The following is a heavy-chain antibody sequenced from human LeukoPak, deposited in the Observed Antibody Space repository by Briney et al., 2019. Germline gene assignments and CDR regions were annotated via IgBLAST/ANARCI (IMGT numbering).Heavy chain of an antibody. Sequence: PSETLSLTCTVSGGSMSSYYGSCLPQPAGKGREWIGRIYTSGSTNYNPPLKSRVTMSVDTSKNQFSLKLSSVTAADTAVYYCARDMVRGVILGAFDIWGQGTMVTVSS. CDR1: GGSMSSYY. CDR3: ARDMVRGVILGAFDI. D-gene: IGHD3-10*01. J-gene: IGHJ3*02. CDR2: IYTSGST. V-gene: IGHV4-4*07.